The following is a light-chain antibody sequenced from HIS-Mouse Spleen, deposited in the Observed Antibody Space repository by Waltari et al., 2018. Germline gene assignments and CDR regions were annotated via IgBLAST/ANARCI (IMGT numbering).Light chain of an antibody. CDR1: QSVSSRY. CDR2: GAS. V-gene: IGKV3-20*01. Sequence: EIVLTQSPATLSLSPGESATLSCRASQSVSSRYLAWYQQKPGQAPRLLISGASSRATGIPDRFSGSGSGTDFTLTISRLEPEDFAVYYCQQYGSSPPWTFGQGTKVEIK. J-gene: IGKJ1*01. CDR3: QQYGSSPPWT.